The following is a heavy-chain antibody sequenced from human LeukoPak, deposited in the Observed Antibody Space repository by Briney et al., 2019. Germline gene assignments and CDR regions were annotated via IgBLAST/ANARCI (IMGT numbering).Heavy chain of an antibody. D-gene: IGHD2-21*01. V-gene: IGHV4-59*08. CDR1: GVSTSSSY. CDR2: IFYTGDS. CDR3: ARHRFASPLDS. J-gene: IGHJ4*02. Sequence: SETLSLTCTVSGVSTSSSYWGWIRQPPGKGLEWIGYIFYTGDSNHNPSFRSRVSISLDTSKDQISLKLSSVTAADTAVYYCARHRFASPLDSWGQGTLVTVSS.